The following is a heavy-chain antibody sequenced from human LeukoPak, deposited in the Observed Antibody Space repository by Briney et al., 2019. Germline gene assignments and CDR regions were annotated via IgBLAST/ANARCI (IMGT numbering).Heavy chain of an antibody. V-gene: IGHV3-11*01. D-gene: IGHD2-2*02. CDR3: ARDSTRYCSSTSCYTIAY. J-gene: IGHJ4*02. Sequence: GGSLRLSCAASGFTFSDYYMSWIRQAPGKGLEWVSYISSSGSTIYYADSVKGRFTISRDNAKNSLYLQMNSLRAEDTAVYYCARDSTRYCSSTSCYTIAYWGQGTLVTVS. CDR2: ISSSGSTI. CDR1: GFTFSDYY.